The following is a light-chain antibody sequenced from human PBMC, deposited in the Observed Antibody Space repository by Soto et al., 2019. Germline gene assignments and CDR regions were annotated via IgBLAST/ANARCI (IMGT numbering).Light chain of an antibody. CDR3: QQGNSFPLT. CDR2: TAS. V-gene: IGKV1-12*01. CDR1: QDINIA. J-gene: IGKJ4*01. Sequence: DIPMTQSPSSVSASVGDRVTITCRASQDINIALAWFQQKPGEAPRLLIYTASSLHSGVPSRFSGSGSGTDFTLTISSLQPEDFATYYCQQGNSFPLTFGGGTKVEIK.